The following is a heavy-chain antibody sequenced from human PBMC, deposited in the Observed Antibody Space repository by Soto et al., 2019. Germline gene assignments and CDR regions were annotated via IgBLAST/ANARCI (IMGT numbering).Heavy chain of an antibody. CDR2: IYPTDSDS. V-gene: IGHV5-51*01. CDR3: ARSYCSGGACYSGKYYSSFAMXV. J-gene: IGHJ6*02. Sequence: PGESLKISCKGSEYSFANYWIGGVRQTPGKGLEWMGSIYPTDSDSKYSPSFQGQVTISADKSISTAYLQWSSLKASDTAMYYCARSYCSGGACYSGKYYSSFAMXVWGQGTTVTVSS. CDR1: EYSFANYW. D-gene: IGHD2-15*01.